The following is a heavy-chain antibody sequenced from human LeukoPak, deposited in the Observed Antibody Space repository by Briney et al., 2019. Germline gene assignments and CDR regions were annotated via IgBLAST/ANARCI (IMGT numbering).Heavy chain of an antibody. CDR1: GGTFSSYA. J-gene: IGHJ4*02. Sequence: ASVTVSCTASGGTFSSYAISWVRQAPGQGLEWMGGIIPIFGTANYAQKFQGRVTITADESTSTAYMELSSLRSEDTAVYYCARDWDGSFDYWGQGTLVTVSS. V-gene: IGHV1-69*13. CDR2: IIPIFGTA. CDR3: ARDWDGSFDY. D-gene: IGHD5-24*01.